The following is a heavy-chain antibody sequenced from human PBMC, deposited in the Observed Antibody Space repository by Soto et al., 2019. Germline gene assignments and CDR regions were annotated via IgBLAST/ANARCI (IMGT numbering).Heavy chain of an antibody. CDR2: INHRGNT. V-gene: IGHV4-34*01. Sequence: ASETLSLTCAVYGGSFSGYYWTWIRQPPGKGLEWIGEINHRGNTNYSPSLKSRVTISVDTSKNQFSLKLTSVTAADTAVYYCARQEVPQWFTKGYYGMDVWDQGTTVTVSS. CDR3: ARQEVPQWFTKGYYGMDV. J-gene: IGHJ6*02. D-gene: IGHD2-8*01. CDR1: GGSFSGYY.